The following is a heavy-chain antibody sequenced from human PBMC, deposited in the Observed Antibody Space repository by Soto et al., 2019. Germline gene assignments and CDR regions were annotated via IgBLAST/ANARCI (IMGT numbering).Heavy chain of an antibody. CDR1: GFTFSSYD. D-gene: IGHD6-6*01. CDR3: ARVGAEYSSSSYYYYYKDV. V-gene: IGHV3-13*01. Sequence: GGSLRLSCAASGFTFSSYDMHWVRQATGKGLEWVSAIGTAGDTYYPGSVKGRFTISRENAKNSLYLQMNSLRAGDTAVYYCARVGAEYSSSSYYYYYKDVWGKGTTVTVSS. CDR2: IGTAGDT. J-gene: IGHJ6*03.